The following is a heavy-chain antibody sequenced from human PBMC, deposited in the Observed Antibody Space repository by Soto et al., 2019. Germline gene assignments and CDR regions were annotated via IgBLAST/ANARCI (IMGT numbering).Heavy chain of an antibody. CDR1: GYTFTSYG. D-gene: IGHD3-22*01. CDR2: ISTYNGNT. V-gene: IGHV1-18*01. J-gene: IGHJ4*02. Sequence: QVQLVQSGAEVKKPGASVKVSCKASGYTFTSYGISWVRQAPGQGLEWMGWISTYNGNTNYAQKRQGRVTMTTDTPTSTAYMELRSLRSDDTAVYYCARDSYYSDSSGYYEPDYWGQGTLVTVSS. CDR3: ARDSYYSDSSGYYEPDY.